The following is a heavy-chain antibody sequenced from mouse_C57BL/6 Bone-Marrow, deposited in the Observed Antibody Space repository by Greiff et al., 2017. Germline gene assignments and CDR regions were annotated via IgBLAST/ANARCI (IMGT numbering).Heavy chain of an antibody. CDR3: ARVNGSSYAMDY. Sequence: VQLQQSGAELVKPGASVKMSCKASGYTFTSYWITWVKQRPGQGLEWIGDIYPGSGSTNYNEKFKSKATLTVDTSSSTAYMQLSSLTSEDSAVYYCARVNGSSYAMDYWGQGTSVTVSS. CDR2: IYPGSGST. J-gene: IGHJ4*01. CDR1: GYTFTSYW. D-gene: IGHD1-1*01. V-gene: IGHV1-55*01.